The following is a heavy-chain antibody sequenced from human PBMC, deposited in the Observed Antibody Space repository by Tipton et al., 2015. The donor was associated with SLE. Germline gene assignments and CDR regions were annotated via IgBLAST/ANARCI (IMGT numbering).Heavy chain of an antibody. CDR1: GYPFVRFH. D-gene: IGHD6-13*01. CDR2: INPGGGST. Sequence: QVQLVQSGAEVKKPGAAVKVSCKASGYPFVRFHMNWVRQAPGEGLEWMGIINPGGGSTSYAPKFQGRVTMTRDMSTNTFYMELSSLKSEDTAVYYCARQVAAAGEYYFDHWGQGSLVTVSS. V-gene: IGHV1-46*01. CDR3: ARQVAAAGEYYFDH. J-gene: IGHJ4*02.